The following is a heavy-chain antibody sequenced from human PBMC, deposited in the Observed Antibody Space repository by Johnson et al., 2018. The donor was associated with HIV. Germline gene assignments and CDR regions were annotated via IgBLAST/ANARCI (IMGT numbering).Heavy chain of an antibody. D-gene: IGHD1-26*01. J-gene: IGHJ3*02. V-gene: IGHV3-48*04. CDR2: ISSDGSTI. CDR1: GFTFSSYG. Sequence: VQLVESGGGVVQPGVSLRLSCAASGFTFSSYGMHWVRQAPVKGLEWISYISSDGSTIDYADSVKGRFTISRDNGNNSLYLQMNSLRAEDTAVYYCAGLGGSHDAFDIWGQGTMVTVSS. CDR3: AGLGGSHDAFDI.